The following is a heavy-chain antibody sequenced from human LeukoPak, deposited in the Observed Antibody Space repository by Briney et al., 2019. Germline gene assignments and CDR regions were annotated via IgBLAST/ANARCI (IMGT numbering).Heavy chain of an antibody. D-gene: IGHD6-13*01. CDR2: VSHSGTT. J-gene: IGHJ6*02. Sequence: SETLSLSCTVSGDSVNYNYWSWIRQSPEKGLEWIGSVSHSGTTNYSPSLASRVTMSVDTSNNQFSLRLSSVTAADTAVYYCARLSRIAAAGAYSYHSLDVWGQGTTVTVSS. V-gene: IGHV4-59*02. CDR1: GDSVNYNY. CDR3: ARLSRIAAAGAYSYHSLDV.